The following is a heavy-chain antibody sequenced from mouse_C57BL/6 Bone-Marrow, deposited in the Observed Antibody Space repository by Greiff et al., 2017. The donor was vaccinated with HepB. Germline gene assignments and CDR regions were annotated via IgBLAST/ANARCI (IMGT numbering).Heavy chain of an antibody. CDR3: ARGVDYGWFAY. D-gene: IGHD2-4*01. J-gene: IGHJ3*01. Sequence: EVQRVESEGGLVQPGSSMKLSCTASGFTFSDYYMAWVRQVPEKGLEWVANINYDGSSTYYLDSLKSRFIISRDNAKNILYLQMSSLKSEDTATYYCARGVDYGWFAYWGQGTLVTVSA. V-gene: IGHV5-16*01. CDR2: INYDGSST. CDR1: GFTFSDYY.